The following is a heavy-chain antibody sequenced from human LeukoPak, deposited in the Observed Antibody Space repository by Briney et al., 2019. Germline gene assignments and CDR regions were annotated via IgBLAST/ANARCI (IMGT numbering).Heavy chain of an antibody. D-gene: IGHD2-2*01. V-gene: IGHV4-59*12. CDR1: SGSISSYY. CDR3: ARRLGGTSTGFDY. J-gene: IGHJ4*02. Sequence: PSETLSLTCTVSSGSISSYYWSWIRQPPGKGLEWIGSIHYSGSTTYNPSLKSRVTISVDTSKNQFSLKLSSVTAADTAVYYCARRLGGTSTGFDYWGQGTLVTVSS. CDR2: IHYSGST.